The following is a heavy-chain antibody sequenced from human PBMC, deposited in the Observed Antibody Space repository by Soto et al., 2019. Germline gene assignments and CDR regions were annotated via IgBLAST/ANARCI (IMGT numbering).Heavy chain of an antibody. CDR3: ARQGSGSYFTAYYFDY. V-gene: IGHV4-31*03. D-gene: IGHD1-26*01. CDR1: GGSISSGGYY. Sequence: PSETLSLTCTVSGGSISSGGYYWSWIRQHPGKGLEWIGYIYYSGSTYYNPSLKSRVTISVDTSKNQFSLKLSSVTAADTAVYYCARQGSGSYFTAYYFDYWGQGTLVTVSS. J-gene: IGHJ4*02. CDR2: IYYSGST.